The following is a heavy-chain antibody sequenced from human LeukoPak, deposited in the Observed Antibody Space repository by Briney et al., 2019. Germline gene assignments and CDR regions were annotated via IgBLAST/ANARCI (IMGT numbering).Heavy chain of an antibody. CDR2: ISYDGSNK. V-gene: IGHV3-30*03. CDR3: ASKTLRGVLSPFAR. CDR1: GFTFSSYG. D-gene: IGHD3-10*01. J-gene: IGHJ4*02. Sequence: GGSLRLSCAASGFTFSSYGMHWVRQAPGKGLEWVAVISYDGSNKYYADSVKGRFTISRDNSEHSLYLQMNSLRAEDTAVYYCASKTLRGVLSPFARGGQPTLAT.